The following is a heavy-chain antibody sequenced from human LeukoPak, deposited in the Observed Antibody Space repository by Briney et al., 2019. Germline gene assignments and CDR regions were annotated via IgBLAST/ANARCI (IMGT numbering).Heavy chain of an antibody. Sequence: PGGSLRLSCAASGFTVSSNYMIWVHQAPGKGLEWVSIIYSDGSTYYRDSVKGRFTISRDNSKNTLYLQMNSLRAEDTAVYYCAREGLRLGALSLYIDSWGQGTLVTVSS. CDR1: GFTVSSNY. CDR3: AREGLRLGALSLYIDS. CDR2: IYSDGST. D-gene: IGHD3-16*02. V-gene: IGHV3-66*01. J-gene: IGHJ4*02.